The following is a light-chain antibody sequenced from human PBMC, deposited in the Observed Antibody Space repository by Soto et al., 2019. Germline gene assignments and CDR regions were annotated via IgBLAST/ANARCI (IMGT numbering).Light chain of an antibody. CDR1: QSLVHSDGNTY. V-gene: IGKV2-24*01. Sequence: DIVMTQTPLSSPVTLGQPASISCRSSQSLVHSDGNTYLSWLQQRPGQPPRLLIYKISNRFSGFPDRYGVNWAGTELTLKISMVEDDDVGVYYCMQATQTYTFGQRTKRAIK. CDR3: MQATQTYT. CDR2: KIS. J-gene: IGKJ2*01.